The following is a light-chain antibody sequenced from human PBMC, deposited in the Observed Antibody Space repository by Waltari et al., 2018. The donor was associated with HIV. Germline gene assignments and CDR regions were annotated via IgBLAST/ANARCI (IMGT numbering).Light chain of an antibody. CDR3: ASYTADDTIL. CDR1: DRDGGFYNF. Sequence: SDLTQPASLSGFLGQSITLSSPAGDRDGGFYNFISWYQQQPGKVPTLFLYEVDPRASGIPGRFSGSKSGNTASLTISGLQIEDEGLYFCASYTADDTILFGGGTTVTVL. J-gene: IGLJ2*01. V-gene: IGLV2-14*01. CDR2: EVD.